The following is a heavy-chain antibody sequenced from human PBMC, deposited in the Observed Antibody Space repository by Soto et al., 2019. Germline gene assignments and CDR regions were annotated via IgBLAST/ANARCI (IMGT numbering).Heavy chain of an antibody. D-gene: IGHD2-21*01. V-gene: IGHV1-69*02. CDR1: GGTFSTYS. CDR2: IIPMLGVR. J-gene: IGHJ3*02. Sequence: QVQLVQSGAEVKKPGSSVKVSCKDSGGTFSTYSMFWVRQAPGQGLEWMGRIIPMLGVRNFAQRFQDRVTITADKSTATVHMELISLRSEDTALYYCTIGSWSGEVFDIWGQGTMVTVSS. CDR3: TIGSWSGEVFDI.